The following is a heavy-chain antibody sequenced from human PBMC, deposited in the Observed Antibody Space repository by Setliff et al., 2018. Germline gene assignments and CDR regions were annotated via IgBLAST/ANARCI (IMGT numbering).Heavy chain of an antibody. J-gene: IGHJ6*02. CDR2: IYHNGNT. CDR1: GGSISPYF. V-gene: IGHV4-59*01. D-gene: IGHD5-18*01. CDR3: VRDRTAYSYGLDV. Sequence: SKTLSLTCTVSGGSISPYFWSWIRQPPGKGLEWIGYIYHNGNTNFNPSLKTRVTMSVDTSKNQFALNLRSVTAADTAVYYCVRDRTAYSYGLDVWGQGTTVTVSS.